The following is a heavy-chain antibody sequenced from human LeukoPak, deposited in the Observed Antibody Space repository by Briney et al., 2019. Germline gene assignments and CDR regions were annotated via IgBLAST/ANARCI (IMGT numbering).Heavy chain of an antibody. CDR3: ARGTVPYYYYYGMDV. Sequence: SETLSLTCTVSGGSIGSYYWGWIRQPPGKGLEWIGYIYYSGSTNYNPSLKSRVTISVDTSKNQFSLKLSSVTAADTAVYYCARGTVPYYYYYGMDVWGQGTTVTVSS. D-gene: IGHD4-17*01. CDR1: GGSIGSYY. J-gene: IGHJ6*02. CDR2: IYYSGST. V-gene: IGHV4-59*01.